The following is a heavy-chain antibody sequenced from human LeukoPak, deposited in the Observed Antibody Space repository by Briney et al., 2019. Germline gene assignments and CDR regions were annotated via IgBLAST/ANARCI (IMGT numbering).Heavy chain of an antibody. CDR1: GYTFTGYY. CDR2: INPNSGGT. Sequence: ASVKVSCKASGYTFTGYYMHWVRQAPGQGLEWMGWINPNSGGTNYAQKFQGRVTMTRDMSISTAYMELSRLRSDDTAVYYCARDERSSSWSVMYNWFDPWGQGTLVTVSS. J-gene: IGHJ5*02. D-gene: IGHD6-13*01. CDR3: ARDERSSSWSVMYNWFDP. V-gene: IGHV1-2*02.